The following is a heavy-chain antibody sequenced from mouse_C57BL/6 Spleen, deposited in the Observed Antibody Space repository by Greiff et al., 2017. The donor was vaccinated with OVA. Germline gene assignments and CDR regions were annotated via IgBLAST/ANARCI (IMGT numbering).Heavy chain of an antibody. Sequence: DVKLVESEGGLVQPGSSMKLSCTASGFTFSDYYMAWVRQVPEKGLEWVANINYDGSSTYYLDSLKSRFIISRDNAKNILYLQMSSLKSEDTATYYCARGGGYEDYAMDYWGQGTSVTVSS. CDR2: INYDGSST. D-gene: IGHD2-2*01. CDR1: GFTFSDYY. J-gene: IGHJ4*01. CDR3: ARGGGYEDYAMDY. V-gene: IGHV5-16*01.